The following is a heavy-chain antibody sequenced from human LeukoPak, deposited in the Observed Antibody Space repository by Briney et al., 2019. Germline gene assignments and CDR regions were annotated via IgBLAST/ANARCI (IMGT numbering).Heavy chain of an antibody. CDR2: ITSIGTST. V-gene: IGHV3-64*02. Sequence: GGSLRLSCAASGFTFSSYPMHWVRQAPGKGLEYVSAITSIGTSTYYADSVKGRLTISRDNSKNTLYLQMGSLRAEDMAVYYCARRGYTYAYDYWGQGTLVTVSS. CDR3: ARRGYTYAYDY. D-gene: IGHD5-18*01. CDR1: GFTFSSYP. J-gene: IGHJ4*02.